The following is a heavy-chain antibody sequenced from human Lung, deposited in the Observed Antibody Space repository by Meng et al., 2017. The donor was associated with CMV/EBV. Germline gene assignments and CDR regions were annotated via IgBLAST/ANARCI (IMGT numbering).Heavy chain of an antibody. Sequence: SISSDNYFWSWFRLPPGKGLEWVGYFRYSRDTYSIPSLQSRLTVTFDTSKNQFSLRLTSVTAADTAVYYCVRGLYYLAGDGYYYDFWGPGTLVTVSS. D-gene: IGHD2-21*01. CDR1: SISSDNYF. J-gene: IGHJ4*02. CDR3: VRGLYYLAGDGYYYDF. V-gene: IGHV4-30-4*01. CDR2: FRYSRDT.